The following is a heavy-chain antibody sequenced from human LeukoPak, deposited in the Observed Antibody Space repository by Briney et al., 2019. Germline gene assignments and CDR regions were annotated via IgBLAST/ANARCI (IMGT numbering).Heavy chain of an antibody. V-gene: IGHV3-30*03. J-gene: IGHJ4*02. CDR1: GFTFSSYG. CDR2: ISYDGSIE. Sequence: PGGSLRLSCAASGFTFSSYGMHWVRQAPGKGLEWVAVISYDGSIEDYADSVKGRFTISRDNSKNTLYVQVNSLRAEDTAVYYCARVGSSYCSSTSCRTFDYWGQGTLDTVSS. CDR3: ARVGSSYCSSTSCRTFDY. D-gene: IGHD2-2*01.